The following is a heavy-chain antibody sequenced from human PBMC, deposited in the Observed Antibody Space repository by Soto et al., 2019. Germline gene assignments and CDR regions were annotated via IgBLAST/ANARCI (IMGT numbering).Heavy chain of an antibody. V-gene: IGHV4-59*01. CDR2: ISYSGSA. J-gene: IGHJ5*02. CDR3: AKSHGSGTSFFS. Sequence: SETLSLTCTVSGVSIGGYYRNWIRQPPGKGLEWMGGISYSGSAHYIHSLKSRVTISQDSSRNPFSLRLSSVTAADTATYYCAKSHGSGTSFFSWGQETLVTLSS. CDR1: GVSIGGYY. D-gene: IGHD3-10*01.